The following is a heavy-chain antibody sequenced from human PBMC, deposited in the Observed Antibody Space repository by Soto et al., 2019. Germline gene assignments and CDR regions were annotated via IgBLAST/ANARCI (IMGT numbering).Heavy chain of an antibody. V-gene: IGHV3-33*01. CDR1: GFTFSSYG. CDR3: ARDSVYSVSYFDN. J-gene: IGHJ4*02. Sequence: QVQLVESGGGVVQPGRSLRLSCAASGFTFSSYGMHWVRQAPGKGLDWVALIWYDGSNKYYADSVKGRFTISRDNSKNTLDLQMNSLRAEDTAVYYCARDSVYSVSYFDNWGQGTLVTVSS. D-gene: IGHD1-26*01. CDR2: IWYDGSNK.